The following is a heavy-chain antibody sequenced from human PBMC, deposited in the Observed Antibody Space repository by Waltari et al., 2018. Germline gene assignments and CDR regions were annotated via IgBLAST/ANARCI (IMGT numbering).Heavy chain of an antibody. CDR2: IYTSGST. CDR3: ARAPYCSSTSCYTPGYYYYGMDV. V-gene: IGHV4-61*02. J-gene: IGHJ6*02. D-gene: IGHD2-2*02. Sequence: QVQLQESGPGLVKPSQTLSLTCTVSGGSISSGSYYWSWIRQPAGQGLEWIGRIYTSGSTNYNPSLKSRVTISVDTSKNQFSLKLSSVTAADTAVYYCARAPYCSSTSCYTPGYYYYGMDVWGQGTTVTVSS. CDR1: GGSISSGSYY.